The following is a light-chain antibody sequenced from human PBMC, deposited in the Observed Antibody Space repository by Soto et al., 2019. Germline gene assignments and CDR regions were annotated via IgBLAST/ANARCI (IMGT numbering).Light chain of an antibody. CDR2: DAS. V-gene: IGKV1-5*01. CDR3: QQYNSYSPWT. J-gene: IGKJ1*01. Sequence: DIQMTQSPSTLSASVGDRVTITCRASQSVNTWLAWFQQKPGKVPKLLIFDASTLQTGVPSRFGGSGSGTEFTLTISGLQPDDFATYYCQQYNSYSPWTFGPGTKV. CDR1: QSVNTW.